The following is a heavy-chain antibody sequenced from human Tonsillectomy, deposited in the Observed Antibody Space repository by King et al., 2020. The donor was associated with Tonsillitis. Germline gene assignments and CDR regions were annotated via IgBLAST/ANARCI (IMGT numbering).Heavy chain of an antibody. Sequence: VQLVESGGGLVQPGGSLRLSCAASGFTFSSYAMSWVRQAPGKGLEWVSAISGSGGSTYYADSVKGRFTISRDNSKNTLYLKMNSLRAEDTAVYYCAKKRRILPVVVANYYYGMDVWGQGTTVTVSS. J-gene: IGHJ6*02. CDR1: GFTFSSYA. CDR2: ISGSGGST. D-gene: IGHD2-15*01. CDR3: AKKRRILPVVVANYYYGMDV. V-gene: IGHV3-23*04.